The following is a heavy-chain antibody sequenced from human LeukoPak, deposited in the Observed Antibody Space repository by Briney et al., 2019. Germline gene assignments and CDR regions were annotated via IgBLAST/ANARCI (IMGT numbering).Heavy chain of an antibody. CDR3: ARDQEY. CDR2: IYSGGST. J-gene: IGHJ4*02. CDR1: RFTPSSSD. Sequence: PGGSLRPSCAASRFTPSSSDMSWVSPAPGEGLEWVSVIYSGGSTYYSDSVKGRFTISRDNSKNTLYLQMNSVRAEDTAVYYCARDQEYWGQGTLVSVSS. V-gene: IGHV3-53*01.